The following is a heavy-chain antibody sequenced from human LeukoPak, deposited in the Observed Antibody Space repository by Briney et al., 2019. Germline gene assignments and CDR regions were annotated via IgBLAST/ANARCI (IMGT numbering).Heavy chain of an antibody. J-gene: IGHJ6*03. CDR3: ARDGHSYYYYYYMDV. V-gene: IGHV1-18*01. Sequence: EASVKVSCKASGYTFTSYGINWVRQAPGQGLEWMGWISAYNGNTNYAQKLQGRVTMTTDTSTSAAYMELRSLRSDDTAVYYCARDGHSYYYYYYMDVWGKGTTVTISS. CDR2: ISAYNGNT. D-gene: IGHD5-18*01. CDR1: GYTFTSYG.